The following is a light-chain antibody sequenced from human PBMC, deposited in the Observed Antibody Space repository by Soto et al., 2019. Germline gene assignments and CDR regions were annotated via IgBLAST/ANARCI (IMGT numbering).Light chain of an antibody. CDR3: QQPNSFPLT. Sequence: GDRVTITCRASQSISNRLACYQQKPGKAPKVLIYAASSLQSGVPSRFSGSGSGTDFTLTISSLQPEDFATYYCQQPNSFPLTFGGGTKVDIK. CDR2: AAS. V-gene: IGKV1-12*01. J-gene: IGKJ4*01. CDR1: QSISNR.